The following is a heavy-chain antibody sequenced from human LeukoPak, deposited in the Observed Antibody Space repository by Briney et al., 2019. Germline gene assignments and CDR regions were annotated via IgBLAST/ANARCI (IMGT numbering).Heavy chain of an antibody. CDR3: AREPRDPDCSSTSCPSAFDI. D-gene: IGHD2-2*01. Sequence: PGGSLRLSCAASGFTFSDHYMSWIRQAPGKGLEWVSYISTSGSTTSYADSVKGRFTISRDNAKNSLYLQMDSLRGEDTAVYYCAREPRDPDCSSTSCPSAFDIWGQGTMVTVSS. CDR1: GFTFSDHY. CDR2: ISTSGSTT. V-gene: IGHV3-11*04. J-gene: IGHJ3*02.